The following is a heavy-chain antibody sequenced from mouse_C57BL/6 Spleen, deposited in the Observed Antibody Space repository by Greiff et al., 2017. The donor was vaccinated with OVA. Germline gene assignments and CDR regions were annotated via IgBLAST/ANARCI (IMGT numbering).Heavy chain of an antibody. J-gene: IGHJ2*01. Sequence: VQLQQSVAELVRPGASVKLSCTASGFNIKNTYMHWVKQRPEQGLEWIGRIDPANGNTNYAPKFQGKATITADTSSNTAYLQLSILTSEDTAIYYCAREDYYGSSFLDYWGQGTTLTVSS. CDR2: IDPANGNT. CDR1: GFNIKNTY. V-gene: IGHV14-3*01. D-gene: IGHD1-1*01. CDR3: AREDYYGSSFLDY.